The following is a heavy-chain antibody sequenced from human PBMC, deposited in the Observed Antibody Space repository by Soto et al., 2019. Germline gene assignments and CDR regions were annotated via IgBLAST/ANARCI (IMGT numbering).Heavy chain of an antibody. J-gene: IGHJ4*02. CDR3: ARGDGYDDSRPFDY. CDR2: ISSSSSDI. CDR1: GLTFSTYS. D-gene: IGHD3-22*01. Sequence: EVQLVESGGGLVKPGGSLRLSCAASGLTFSTYSMNWVRQAPGKGLEWVSSISSSSSDIHYADSVKGRFTISRDNAKKSLDLQMNSLRAEDTAVYYCARGDGYDDSRPFDYWGQGTLVTVAS. V-gene: IGHV3-21*01.